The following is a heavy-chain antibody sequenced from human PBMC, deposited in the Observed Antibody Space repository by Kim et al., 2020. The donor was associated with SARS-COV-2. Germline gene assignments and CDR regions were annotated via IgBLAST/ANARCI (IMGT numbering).Heavy chain of an antibody. CDR3: AKDTVANDNRGINWFDP. J-gene: IGHJ5*02. CDR2: ISARGHTT. Sequence: GGSLRLSCEASGFSFSTYGMNWVRQVPGKGLEWVSRISARGHTTQYAEPVKGRFTIFRDNSKNTPYLQMTSPRVEDTAIYYCAKDTVANDNRGINWFDP. CDR1: GFSFSTYG. V-gene: IGHV3-23*01. D-gene: IGHD1-1*01.